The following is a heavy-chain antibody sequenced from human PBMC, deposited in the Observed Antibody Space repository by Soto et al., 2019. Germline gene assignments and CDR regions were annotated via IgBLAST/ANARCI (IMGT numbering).Heavy chain of an antibody. D-gene: IGHD4-17*01. Sequence: PGGSLRLSWAASVFRFSTYTMDWVRQSPGKGPEWIAQISTTSFTIYYADSVKGRFTISRDNDRNSLYLEMNSLRDEDTAVYYCARDRCYDGTGDSASDSWGQGTLVTVSS. CDR1: VFRFSTYT. CDR3: ARDRCYDGTGDSASDS. CDR2: ISTTSFTI. V-gene: IGHV3-48*02. J-gene: IGHJ5*01.